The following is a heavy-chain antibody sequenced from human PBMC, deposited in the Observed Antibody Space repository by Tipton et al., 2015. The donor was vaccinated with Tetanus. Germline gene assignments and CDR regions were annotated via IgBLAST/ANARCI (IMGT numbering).Heavy chain of an antibody. CDR2: ISNGNT. V-gene: IGHV4-4*07. D-gene: IGHD5-24*01. J-gene: IGHJ4*02. CDR1: RGPISSYY. Sequence: GLVKPSETLSLTCTVTRGPISSYYWSWIRQPVGKGLEWIGHISNGNTDYTPSLKSRVTLSVDTSTNQFSMKLRSVTAADTAVYYCARGVTDGYNRRFDYWGQGTLVIVSS. CDR3: ARGVTDGYNRRFDY.